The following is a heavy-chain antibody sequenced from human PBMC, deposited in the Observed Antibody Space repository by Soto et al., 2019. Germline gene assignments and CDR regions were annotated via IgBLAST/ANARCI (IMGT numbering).Heavy chain of an antibody. CDR1: GFTFSSYA. V-gene: IGHV3-30-3*01. J-gene: IGHJ6*02. CDR3: AKDRGSGSYAANFQYYGMDV. D-gene: IGHD3-10*01. Sequence: GGSLRLSSAASGFTFSSYAMHWVRQAPGKGLEWVAVISYDGSNKYYADSVKGRFTISRDNAKTSLYLQMNSLRAEDTALYYCAKDRGSGSYAANFQYYGMDVWGQGTTVTVSS. CDR2: ISYDGSNK.